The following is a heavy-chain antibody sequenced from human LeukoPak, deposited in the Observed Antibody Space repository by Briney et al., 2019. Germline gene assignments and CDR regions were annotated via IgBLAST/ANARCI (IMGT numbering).Heavy chain of an antibody. V-gene: IGHV3-74*01. D-gene: IGHD1-1*01. CDR2: IKNDGSTT. J-gene: IGHJ4*02. CDR3: ARERKYDSNFDY. CDR1: GFTFSSYW. Sequence: GGSLRLSCAASGFTFSSYWMHWVRHPPGKGLVWVSRIKNDGSTTTYADSVKGRFTVSRDNAKNTLYLQMNSLRAEDTAVYYCARERKYDSNFDYWGQGTLVTVSS.